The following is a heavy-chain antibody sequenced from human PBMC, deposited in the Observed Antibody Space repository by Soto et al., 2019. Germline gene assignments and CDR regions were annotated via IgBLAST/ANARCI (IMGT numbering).Heavy chain of an antibody. CDR2: ISASGGST. Sequence: EVQLLESGGRLVQPGGSLRLSCAASGFTFSNYAMSWVRQAPGKGLEWVSGISASGGSTYYADSVKGRFTISRDTTKNTLYLQMNSLSAEATAVYYCATPNLRGYSSYYYYGRAVWGHRTTVAVS. CDR1: GFTFSNYA. D-gene: IGHD5-18*01. J-gene: IGHJ6*02. V-gene: IGHV3-23*01. CDR3: ATPNLRGYSSYYYYGRAV.